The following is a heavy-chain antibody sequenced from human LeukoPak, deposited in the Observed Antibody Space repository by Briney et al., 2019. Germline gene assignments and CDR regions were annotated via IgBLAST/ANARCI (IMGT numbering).Heavy chain of an antibody. CDR1: GGSLRSYY. Sequence: SETLSLTCTVTGGSLRSYYWSWIRQPPGKGLEWIGGISHSGTTNYNPALKSRVTMSVDTSKNQISLKLISVTAADTAVYYCARGSPKLDSWGQGTLVSVSS. CDR2: ISHSGTT. CDR3: ARGSPKLDS. V-gene: IGHV4-34*01. J-gene: IGHJ5*01.